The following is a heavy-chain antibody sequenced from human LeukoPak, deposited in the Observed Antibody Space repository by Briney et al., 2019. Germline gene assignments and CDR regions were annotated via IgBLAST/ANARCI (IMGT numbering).Heavy chain of an antibody. CDR2: INHSGST. CDR1: GGSFSGYY. V-gene: IGHV4-34*01. Sequence: SVTLSLTCAVYGGSFSGYYWSWIRQPPGKGLEWIGEINHSGSTNYNPSLKSRVTISVDTSKNQFSLKLSSVTAADTAVYYCARDSHYFGSGTYFDDTFDVWGQGTMVTVSS. CDR3: ARDSHYFGSGTYFDDTFDV. D-gene: IGHD3-10*01. J-gene: IGHJ3*01.